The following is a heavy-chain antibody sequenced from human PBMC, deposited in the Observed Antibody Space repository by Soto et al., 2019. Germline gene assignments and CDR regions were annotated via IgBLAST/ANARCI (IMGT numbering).Heavy chain of an antibody. D-gene: IGHD2-2*01. V-gene: IGHV3-53*01. CDR2: IYAGGST. CDR3: ARDLVVVRAAMDPVDV. J-gene: IGHJ6*02. CDR1: GFSVSNNY. Sequence: GGSLRLSCAASGFSVSNNYMSWVRQAPGKGLEWVSVIYAGGSTYYADSVKGRFTISRDNSKNTLYLQMNSLRDEDTAVYYCARDLVVVRAAMDPVDVWGQGTTVTVSS.